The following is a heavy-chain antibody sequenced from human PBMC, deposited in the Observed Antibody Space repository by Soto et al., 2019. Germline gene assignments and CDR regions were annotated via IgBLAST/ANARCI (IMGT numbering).Heavy chain of an antibody. V-gene: IGHV6-1*01. Sequence: PSQTLSLTCAISGDSVSSNSAAWNWIRQSPSRGLEWLGRTYYRSKWYNDYAVSVKSRITINPDTSKNQFSLQLNSVTPEDTAVYYCARLQTIVVVPAANGYSSGWSLLFDYWGQGTLVTVSS. CDR3: ARLQTIVVVPAANGYSSGWSLLFDY. D-gene: IGHD2-2*01. CDR1: GDSVSSNSAA. CDR2: TYYRSKWYN. J-gene: IGHJ4*02.